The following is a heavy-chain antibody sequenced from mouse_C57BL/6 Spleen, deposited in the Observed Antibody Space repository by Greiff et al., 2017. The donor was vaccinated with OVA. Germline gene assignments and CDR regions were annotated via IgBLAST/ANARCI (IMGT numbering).Heavy chain of an antibody. V-gene: IGHV1-81*01. CDR2: IYPRSGNT. Sequence: QVQLQQSGAELARPGASVKLSCKASGYTFTSYGISWVKQRTGQGLEWIGEIYPRSGNTYYNEKFKGKATLTADKSSSTAYMELRSLTSEDSAVYVCARGDLITPVVSGFDYWGQGTTLTVSS. D-gene: IGHD1-1*01. J-gene: IGHJ2*01. CDR3: ARGDLITPVVSGFDY. CDR1: GYTFTSYG.